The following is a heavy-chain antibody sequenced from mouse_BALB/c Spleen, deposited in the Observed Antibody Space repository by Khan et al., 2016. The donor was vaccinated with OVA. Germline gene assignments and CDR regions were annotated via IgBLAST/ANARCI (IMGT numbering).Heavy chain of an antibody. J-gene: IGHJ3*01. CDR1: GDSITSGY. CDR2: ILYSGST. D-gene: IGHD2-14*01. V-gene: IGHV3-8*02. CDR3: ARSTDRYAFAY. Sequence: EVELVESGPSLVKPSQTLSLTCSVTGDSITSGYWCWIRKFPGNKLEYMGYILYSGSTYYNPSLKSRISLTRHTSQNQYYLQLNSVTTEDTATDYGARSTDRYAFAYWGQGTLVTVSA.